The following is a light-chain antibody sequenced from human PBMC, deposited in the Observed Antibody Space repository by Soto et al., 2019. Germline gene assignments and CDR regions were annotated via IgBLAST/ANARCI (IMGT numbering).Light chain of an antibody. CDR2: EVS. Sequence: QSALTQPPSASGSPGQSVTISCTGTSSDVGGYNYVSWYQQHPGKAPKVIINEVSRRPAGVPDRFSGSKSGNTASLTVSGLQADDEADYYCASYAGTDIQYVFGTGTKPPS. J-gene: IGLJ1*01. CDR3: ASYAGTDIQYV. CDR1: SSDVGGYNY. V-gene: IGLV2-8*01.